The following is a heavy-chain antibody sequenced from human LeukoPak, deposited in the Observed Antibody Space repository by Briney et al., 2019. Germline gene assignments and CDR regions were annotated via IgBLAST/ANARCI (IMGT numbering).Heavy chain of an antibody. CDR3: ARGRTGSSDYYFDY. CDR2: IYYSGST. V-gene: IGHV4-30-4*08. CDR1: GGSISSSSYY. Sequence: SETLSLTCTVSGGSISSSSYYWGWIRQPPGKGLEWIGYIYYSGSTYYNPSLKSRVTISVDTSKNQFSLKLSSVTAADTAVYYCARGRTGSSDYYFDYWGQGTLVTVSS. J-gene: IGHJ4*02. D-gene: IGHD6-6*01.